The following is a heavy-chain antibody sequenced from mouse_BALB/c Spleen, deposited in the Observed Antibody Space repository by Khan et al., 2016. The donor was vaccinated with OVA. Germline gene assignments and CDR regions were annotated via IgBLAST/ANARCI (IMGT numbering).Heavy chain of an antibody. CDR2: IWSDGST. J-gene: IGHJ4*01. D-gene: IGHD2-3*01. Sequence: QIQLVQSGPGLVAPSQSLSITCTVSGFSLTNYGVHWVRQPPGKGLEWLVVIWSDGSTNYNSVLKSRLSISKDNSKSQVFLKMNSLQTDDTAMYYCARWFDGYSSLYAMDYWGQGTSVTVSS. CDR1: GFSLTNYG. CDR3: ARWFDGYSSLYAMDY. V-gene: IGHV2-6*02.